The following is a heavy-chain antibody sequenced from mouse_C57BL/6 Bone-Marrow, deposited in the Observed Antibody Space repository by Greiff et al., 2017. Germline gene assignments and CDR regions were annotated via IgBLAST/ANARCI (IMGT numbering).Heavy chain of an antibody. V-gene: IGHV5-12*01. J-gene: IGHJ4*01. Sequence: EVKVVESGGGLVQPGGSLKLSCAASGFTFSDYYMYWVRQTPEKRLEWVAYISNGGGSTYYPDTVKGRFTISRDNAKNTLYLQMSRLKSEDTAMYYCERQSPNAMDYWGQGTAVTVSA. CDR3: ERQSPNAMDY. CDR2: ISNGGGST. CDR1: GFTFSDYY.